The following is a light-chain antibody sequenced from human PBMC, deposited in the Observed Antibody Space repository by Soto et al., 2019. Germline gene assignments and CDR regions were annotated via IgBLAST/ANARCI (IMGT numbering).Light chain of an antibody. CDR3: XXXXXXPXT. CDR1: QSISSW. V-gene: IGKV1-5*03. CDR2: KAS. J-gene: IGKJ3*01. Sequence: DIQMTQSPSTLSASVGDRVTITCRASQSISSWLAWYQQKPGKAPKLLIYKASSLESGVPSRFSGSGSGTEFTLTISSLQPXXXXXXXXXXXXXXPXTFGPGTKVDIK.